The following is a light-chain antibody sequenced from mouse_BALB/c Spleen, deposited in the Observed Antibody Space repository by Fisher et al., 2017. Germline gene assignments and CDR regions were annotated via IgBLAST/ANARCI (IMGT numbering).Light chain of an antibody. CDR1: SSVSSSY. J-gene: IGKJ2*01. CDR3: QQFTSSPYT. CDR2: STS. V-gene: IGKV4-57-1*01. Sequence: DIVMTQTTAIMSASPGEKVTMTCRASSSVSSSYLHWYQQKSGTSPKLWIYSTSNLASGVPVRFSGSGSGNSYSLTISSMEGEDAATYYCQQFTSSPYTFGGGTKLEIK.